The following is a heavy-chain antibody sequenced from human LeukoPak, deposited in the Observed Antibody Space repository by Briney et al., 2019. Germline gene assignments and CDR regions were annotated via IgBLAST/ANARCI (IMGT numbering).Heavy chain of an antibody. Sequence: PSETLSLTCTVSGGSISSYYWSWIRQPAGKGLEWIGRIYTSGSTNYNPSLKSRVTMSVDTSKNQFSLKLGSVTAADTAVYYCARSYCSSTSCYCDYWGQGTLVTVSS. CDR2: IYTSGST. V-gene: IGHV4-4*07. J-gene: IGHJ4*02. D-gene: IGHD2-2*01. CDR1: GGSISSYY. CDR3: ARSYCSSTSCYCDY.